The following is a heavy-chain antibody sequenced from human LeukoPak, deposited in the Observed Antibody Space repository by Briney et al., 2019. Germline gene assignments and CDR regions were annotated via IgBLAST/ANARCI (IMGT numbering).Heavy chain of an antibody. J-gene: IGHJ4*02. D-gene: IGHD5-12*01. CDR2: IKSKTDGGTT. V-gene: IGHV3-15*01. CDR1: GFTFSNAW. CDR3: TTDQSHRGYDPGYFDY. Sequence: PGGSLRLSCAASGFTFSNAWMSWVRQAPGKGLEWVGRIKSKTDGGTTDYAAPVKGRFTISRDDSENTLYLQMNSLKTEDTAVYYCTTDQSHRGYDPGYFDYWGQGTLVTVSS.